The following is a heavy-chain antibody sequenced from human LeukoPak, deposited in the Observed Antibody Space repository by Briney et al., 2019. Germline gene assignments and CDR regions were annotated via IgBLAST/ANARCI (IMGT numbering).Heavy chain of an antibody. CDR1: GFTFSSYA. V-gene: IGHV3-23*01. CDR3: AKEKDYDFWSGYYYYGMDV. D-gene: IGHD3-3*01. CDR2: ISGSGGST. Sequence: GGSLRLSCAASGFTFSSYAMSWVRQAPGKGLEWVSAISGSGGSTYYADSVKGRFTISRDNSKITLYLQMNSLRAEDTAVYYCAKEKDYDFWSGYYYYGMDVWGQGTTVTVSS. J-gene: IGHJ6*02.